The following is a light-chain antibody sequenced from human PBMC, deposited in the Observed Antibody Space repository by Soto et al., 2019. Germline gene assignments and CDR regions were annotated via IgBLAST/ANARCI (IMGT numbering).Light chain of an antibody. J-gene: IGKJ5*01. Sequence: DIQMTQSPSSLSASVGDRVTITCQASQDINKNLIWYQQKPGKAPKLLIYDASDLETGVPSRFSGSGSGTGFTFTITSMQTXDFATYYCQQYESIPLTFGQXTRLEIK. CDR1: QDINKN. CDR3: QQYESIPLT. V-gene: IGKV1-33*01. CDR2: DAS.